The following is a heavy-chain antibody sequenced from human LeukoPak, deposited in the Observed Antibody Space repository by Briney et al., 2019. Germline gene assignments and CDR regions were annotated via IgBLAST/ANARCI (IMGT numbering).Heavy chain of an antibody. CDR2: ISSGSNYI. CDR1: RFTFSSYS. D-gene: IGHD2-15*01. Sequence: PGGSLRLSCAASRFTFSSYSGYWVRQAPGEGLEWVSFISSGSNYIYYTDSVKGRFTISRDNAKNSLYLQMKSLRVEETAIYYCARVGCSGGTCYDYWGQGTLVTVSS. V-gene: IGHV3-21*01. CDR3: ARVGCSGGTCYDY. J-gene: IGHJ4*02.